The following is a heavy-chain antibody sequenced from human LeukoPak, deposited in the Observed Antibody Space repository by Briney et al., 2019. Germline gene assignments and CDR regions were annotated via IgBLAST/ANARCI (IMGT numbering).Heavy chain of an antibody. D-gene: IGHD2-8*01. CDR1: GFTFSNYS. CDR2: INSSSSYI. J-gene: IGHJ4*02. V-gene: IGHV3-21*01. Sequence: WGSLRLSCAASGFTFSNYSMNWVRQAPGKGLEWVSSINSSSSYIYYADSVKGRFTISRDNTKHSLYLQMNSLGADDTAVYYCAGWRCTNGVCYKCYYWGQGTLVTVSS. CDR3: AGWRCTNGVCYKCYY.